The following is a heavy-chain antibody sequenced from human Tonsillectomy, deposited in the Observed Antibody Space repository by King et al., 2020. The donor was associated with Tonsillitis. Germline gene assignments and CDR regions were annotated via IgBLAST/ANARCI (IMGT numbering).Heavy chain of an antibody. Sequence: ITLKESGPTLVKPTQTLTLTCTFSGFSLSTTGVGVGWIRQPPGKALEWLALIYWNDDKRYGPSLKSRLTITKDTSKNQVVLTMTHMAPVDTATYFCAHSDSWFGEFPYAMDVWGQGITVTVSS. V-gene: IGHV2-5*01. J-gene: IGHJ6*02. CDR1: GFSLSTTGVG. CDR3: AHSDSWFGEFPYAMDV. D-gene: IGHD3-10*01. CDR2: IYWNDDK.